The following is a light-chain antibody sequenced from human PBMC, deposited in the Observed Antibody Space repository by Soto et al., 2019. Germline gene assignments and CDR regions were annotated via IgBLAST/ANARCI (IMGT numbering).Light chain of an antibody. Sequence: SYELTQPHSVSVAPGQTATIACGGNNIGAKGVHWYQQKPGQAPVLVLFDNSDRPSGIPERFSGSNSGNTATLTITRVDAGDEADYYCQVWDSSGDHPVFGTGTKSPS. CDR3: QVWDSSGDHPV. CDR1: NIGAKG. J-gene: IGLJ1*01. CDR2: DNS. V-gene: IGLV3-21*02.